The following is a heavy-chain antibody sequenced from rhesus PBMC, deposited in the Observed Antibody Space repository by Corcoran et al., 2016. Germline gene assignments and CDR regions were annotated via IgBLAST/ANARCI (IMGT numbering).Heavy chain of an antibody. D-gene: IGHD4-23*01. Sequence: EVQLVESGGGLVQPGGSLRLSCAASGFTFSSYAMQWVHQAPGKGLEWVSAIGPGGDTYYADAVKGRLTNSRENAKNSLYLQMNSLRAEDTAVYYCARGGYEYSNYVNYWGQGVLVTVSS. V-gene: IGHV3-72*01. CDR3: ARGGYEYSNYVNY. CDR1: GFTFSSYA. CDR2: IGPGGDT. J-gene: IGHJ4*01.